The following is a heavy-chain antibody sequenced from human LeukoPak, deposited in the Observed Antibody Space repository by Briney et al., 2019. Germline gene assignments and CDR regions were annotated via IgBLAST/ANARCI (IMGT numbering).Heavy chain of an antibody. J-gene: IGHJ2*01. CDR1: GFTFSSYW. V-gene: IGHV3-74*01. CDR2: IRTDGGST. D-gene: IGHD6-19*01. Sequence: GGSLRLSCAASGFTFSSYWMHWVRQAPGKGLVWVSRIRTDGGSTYYADSVKGRFTVSRDNAENTLYLQMNSLRLEDTAVYYCAKDISSGWYNWYFDLWGRGTLVTVSS. CDR3: AKDISSGWYNWYFDL.